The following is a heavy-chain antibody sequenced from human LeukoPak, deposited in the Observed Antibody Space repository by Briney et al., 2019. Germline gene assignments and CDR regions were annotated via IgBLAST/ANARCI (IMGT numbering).Heavy chain of an antibody. CDR2: INQRRNT. J-gene: IGHJ2*01. Sequence: SETLSLTCTVSGGFISSYYWSWIRQPPGKGLEWIGEINQRRNTNYNPSLKSRVTISIDTSKNQFSLKLSSVTAADTAVYYCARHGWHAWYFDLWGRGTLVTVSS. V-gene: IGHV4-34*01. CDR1: GGFISSYY. D-gene: IGHD6-19*01. CDR3: ARHGWHAWYFDL.